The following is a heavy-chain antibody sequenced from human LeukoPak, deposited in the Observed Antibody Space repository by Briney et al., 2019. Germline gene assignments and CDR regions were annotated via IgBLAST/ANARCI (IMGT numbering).Heavy chain of an antibody. D-gene: IGHD2/OR15-2a*01. CDR1: GGSISSGSYY. CDR3: AKDPFLDP. J-gene: IGHJ5*02. V-gene: IGHV4-61*02. Sequence: SQTLSLTCTLSGGSISSGSYYWSWIRQPAGKGLEWIGRIYTSGSTNYNPSLKSRVTILVDTSKNQFSLKLSSVTAADTAAYYCAKDPFLDPWGQGTLVTVSS. CDR2: IYTSGST.